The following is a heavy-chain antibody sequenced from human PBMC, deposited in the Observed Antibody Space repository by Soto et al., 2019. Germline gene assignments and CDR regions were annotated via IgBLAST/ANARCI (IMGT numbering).Heavy chain of an antibody. Sequence: QVQLVQSGAEVKQPGASVKVSCKTSGYTFSDYDITLVRQATGQGLEWMGWMNPDSANTGYAQKFQGRVTMTRDTSIDTAYMELNSLTSEDTAVYYCARALRNHLRSDFWGQGAQVTVSS. D-gene: IGHD4-17*01. CDR1: GYTFSDYD. CDR2: MNPDSANT. V-gene: IGHV1-8*01. J-gene: IGHJ4*02. CDR3: ARALRNHLRSDF.